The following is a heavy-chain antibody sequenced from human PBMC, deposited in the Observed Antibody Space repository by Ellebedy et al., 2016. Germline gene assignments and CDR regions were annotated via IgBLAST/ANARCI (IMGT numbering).Heavy chain of an antibody. CDR1: GGSISSSSYY. D-gene: IGHD3-10*01. CDR3: ARGYYYGSGSYYKAAAYYYYGMDV. Sequence: SETLSLXXTVSGGSISSSSYYWGWIRQPPGKGLEWIGSIYYSGSTYYNPSLKSRVTISVDTSKNQFSLKLSSVTAADTAVYYCARGYYYGSGSYYKAAAYYYYGMDVWGQGTTVTVSS. CDR2: IYYSGST. V-gene: IGHV4-39*01. J-gene: IGHJ6*02.